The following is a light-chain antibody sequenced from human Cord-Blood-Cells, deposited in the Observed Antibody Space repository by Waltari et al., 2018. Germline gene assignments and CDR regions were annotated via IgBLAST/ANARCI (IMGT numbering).Light chain of an antibody. V-gene: IGLV1-44*01. J-gene: IGLJ1*01. Sequence: QSVLTQPPSASGTPGQRVTISCSGSSSNIGSNTVNWYQQLPGTAPKLLIYSNNQRPSGVPDRVSGSKSGTSASLAISGPQSEDEADYYCAAWDDSLNGPVFGTGTKVTVL. CDR3: AAWDDSLNGPV. CDR1: SSNIGSNT. CDR2: SNN.